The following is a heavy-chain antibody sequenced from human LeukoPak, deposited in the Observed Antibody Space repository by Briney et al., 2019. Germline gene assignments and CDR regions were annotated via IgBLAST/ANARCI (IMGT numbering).Heavy chain of an antibody. Sequence: GRSLRLSCAASGFTFSSYGMHWVRQAPGKGLEWVAVISYDGSNKYYADSVKGRFTISRDNSKNTLYLQMNSLRAEDTAVYYCAKELRYFDSPYFDYWGQGTLVTVSS. J-gene: IGHJ4*02. CDR1: GFTFSSYG. D-gene: IGHD3-9*01. CDR3: AKELRYFDSPYFDY. CDR2: ISYDGSNK. V-gene: IGHV3-30*18.